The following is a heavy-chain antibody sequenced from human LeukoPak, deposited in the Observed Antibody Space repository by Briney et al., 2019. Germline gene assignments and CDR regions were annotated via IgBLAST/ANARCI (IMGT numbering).Heavy chain of an antibody. J-gene: IGHJ4*02. V-gene: IGHV3-23*01. CDR3: AKDNLWFGELSGTYYFDY. CDR2: ISGSGGST. CDR1: GFTFSSYG. Sequence: GGSLRLSCAASGFTFSSYGMSWVRQAPGKGLEWVSAISGSGGSTYYADSVKGRFTISRDNSKNTLYLQMNSLGAEDTAVYYCAKDNLWFGELSGTYYFDYWGQGTLVTVSS. D-gene: IGHD3-10*01.